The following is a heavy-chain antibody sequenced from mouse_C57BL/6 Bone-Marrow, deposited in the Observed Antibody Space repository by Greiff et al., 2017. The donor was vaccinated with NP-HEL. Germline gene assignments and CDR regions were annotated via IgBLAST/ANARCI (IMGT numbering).Heavy chain of an antibody. Sequence: EVQLQQSGPELVKPGASVKISCKASGYTFTDYYMNWVKQSHGKSLEWIGDINPNNGGTSYNQKFKGKATLTVDKSSSTAYMELRSLTSEDSAVYYCAWGYYDWYFDVWGTGTTVTVSS. V-gene: IGHV1-26*01. CDR1: GYTFTDYY. CDR3: AWGYYDWYFDV. D-gene: IGHD2-3*01. J-gene: IGHJ1*03. CDR2: INPNNGGT.